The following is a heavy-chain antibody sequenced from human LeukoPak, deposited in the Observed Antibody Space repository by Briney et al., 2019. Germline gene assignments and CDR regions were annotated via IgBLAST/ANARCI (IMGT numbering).Heavy chain of an antibody. CDR1: GGPMSSSY. J-gene: IGHJ4*02. V-gene: IGHV4-59*08. CDR2: DHYSGST. Sequence: SETLTLLCTASGGPMSSSYGSWIRQPPGKGLEWIGYDHYSGSTNYNPSLKSRVTISVDRSKNQFSLKLSSVTAADTAVYYCVRVRSGWYYFDYWGQGTLVTVSS. D-gene: IGHD6-19*01. CDR3: VRVRSGWYYFDY.